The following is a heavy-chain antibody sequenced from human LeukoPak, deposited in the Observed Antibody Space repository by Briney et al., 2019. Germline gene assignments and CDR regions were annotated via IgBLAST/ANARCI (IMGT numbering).Heavy chain of an antibody. CDR1: GGSISSYY. Sequence: PSETLSLTCTVSGGSISSYYWSWIRQPPGKGLEWIGYIYYSGSTNYNPSLKSRVTISVDTSKNQFSLKLSSVTAADTAVYYCARHSSCSSTSCHQDNWYFDLWGRGTLVTVSS. CDR3: ARHSSCSSTSCHQDNWYFDL. CDR2: IYYSGST. D-gene: IGHD2-2*01. V-gene: IGHV4-59*08. J-gene: IGHJ2*01.